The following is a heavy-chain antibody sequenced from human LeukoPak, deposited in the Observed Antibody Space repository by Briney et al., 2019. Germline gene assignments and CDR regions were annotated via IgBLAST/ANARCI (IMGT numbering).Heavy chain of an antibody. Sequence: SETLSLTCTVSGGSISSSSYYWGWIRQPPGKGLEWIGSIYYSGSTYYNPSLKSRVTISVDTPKNQFSLKLSSVTAADTAVYYCARGITIFGVVPFDPWGQGTLVTVSS. CDR3: ARGITIFGVVPFDP. D-gene: IGHD3-3*01. J-gene: IGHJ5*02. CDR2: IYYSGST. V-gene: IGHV4-39*01. CDR1: GGSISSSSYY.